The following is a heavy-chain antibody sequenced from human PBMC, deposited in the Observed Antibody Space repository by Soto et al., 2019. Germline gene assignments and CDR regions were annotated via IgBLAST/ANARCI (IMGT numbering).Heavy chain of an antibody. CDR1: GFTFSSYA. Sequence: EVQLLESGGGLVQPGGSLRLSCAASGFTFSSYAMTWVRQAPGKGLEWISAISGSGGSTYYADSVKGRFTMSRDSSKNTLNLQMNSLRAEDTAVYYCAKTYSSAWYCFDYWGQGTLVTVSS. V-gene: IGHV3-23*01. D-gene: IGHD6-19*01. CDR3: AKTYSSAWYCFDY. J-gene: IGHJ4*02. CDR2: ISGSGGST.